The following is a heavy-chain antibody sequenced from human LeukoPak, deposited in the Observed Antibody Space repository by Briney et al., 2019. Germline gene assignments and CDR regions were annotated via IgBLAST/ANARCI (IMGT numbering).Heavy chain of an antibody. Sequence: ASVKVSCKASGGTFSSYAISWVRQAPGQGLEWMGWINPNSGGTNYAQKFQGRVTMTRDTSISTAYMELSRLRSDDTAVYYCARVYYDILTGYPTDPDYWGQGTLVTVSS. J-gene: IGHJ4*02. CDR1: GGTFSSYA. CDR3: ARVYYDILTGYPTDPDY. CDR2: INPNSGGT. D-gene: IGHD3-9*01. V-gene: IGHV1-2*02.